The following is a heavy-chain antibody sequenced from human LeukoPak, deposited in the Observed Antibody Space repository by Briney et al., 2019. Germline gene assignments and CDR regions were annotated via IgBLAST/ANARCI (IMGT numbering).Heavy chain of an antibody. J-gene: IGHJ4*02. D-gene: IGHD2-8*01. CDR3: AKDRSCTNDICHGDFDD. CDR2: ISGSGGST. V-gene: IGHV3-23*01. Sequence: GGSLRLSCAASGFTFSSYAVSWVRQAPGKGLEWVSSISGSGGSTYSADSVKGRFTISRDNSKNTLYLQMNSLGAEDTALYYCAKDRSCTNDICHGDFDDWGQGTLVTVSS. CDR1: GFTFSSYA.